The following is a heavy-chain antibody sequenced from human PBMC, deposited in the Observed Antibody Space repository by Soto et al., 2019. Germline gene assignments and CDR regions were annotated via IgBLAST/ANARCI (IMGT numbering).Heavy chain of an antibody. CDR3: ARGFSVAITHFDX. V-gene: IGHV3-30-3*01. J-gene: IGHJ4*02. CDR1: GFTLRSYA. CDR2: TAYDGSNK. Sequence: GGSLRLSCAASGFTLRSYAMHWVRQAPGKGLEWVEVTAYDGSNKYYADSVKGRFTIYRGNSKNTLFLQMDSLRAEDTAVYYCARGFSVAITHFDXWGQVTLVTVSX. D-gene: IGHD2-21*01.